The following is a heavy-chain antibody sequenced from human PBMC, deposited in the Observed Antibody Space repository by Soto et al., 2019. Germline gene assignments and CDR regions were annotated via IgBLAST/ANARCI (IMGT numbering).Heavy chain of an antibody. V-gene: IGHV1-8*01. Sequence: GASVKVSCKASGYTFTSYDINWVRQATGQGLEWMGWMNPNSGNTGYAQKFQGRVTMTRNTSISTAYMALSSLRSEDTAVYYCARGHQGYYDFWSGYYYYYYYGMDVWGQGTTVTVSS. CDR1: GYTFTSYD. CDR2: MNPNSGNT. D-gene: IGHD3-3*01. CDR3: ARGHQGYYDFWSGYYYYYYYGMDV. J-gene: IGHJ6*02.